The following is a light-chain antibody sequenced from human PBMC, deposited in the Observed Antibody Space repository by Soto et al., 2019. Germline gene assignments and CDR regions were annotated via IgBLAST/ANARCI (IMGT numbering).Light chain of an antibody. CDR2: DDN. CDR1: RSDVGGYNL. J-gene: IGLJ2*01. Sequence: QSVLTQTASVSGSPGQSITMSCTGSRSDVGGYNLVSWYQQHPGKAPKLLISDDNKRPSGVSDRFSGSKSGNTASLTISGLQAEDEGDYYCSSYAGRITLLFGGGTKVTVL. CDR3: SSYAGRITLL. V-gene: IGLV2-23*01.